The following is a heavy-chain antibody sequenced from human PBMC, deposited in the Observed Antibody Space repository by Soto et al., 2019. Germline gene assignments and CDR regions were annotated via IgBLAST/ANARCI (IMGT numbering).Heavy chain of an antibody. J-gene: IGHJ4*02. CDR3: ARTYYYDSSGYAPHLDY. CDR1: GYAFTSYG. CDR2: ISAYNGNT. Sequence: AAGKVSCKASGYAFTSYGISWVRQAPGQGLEWMGWISAYNGNTNYAQKLQGRVTMTTDTSTSTAYMELRSLRSDDTAVYYCARTYYYDSSGYAPHLDYWGQGTLVTVYS. V-gene: IGHV1-18*01. D-gene: IGHD3-22*01.